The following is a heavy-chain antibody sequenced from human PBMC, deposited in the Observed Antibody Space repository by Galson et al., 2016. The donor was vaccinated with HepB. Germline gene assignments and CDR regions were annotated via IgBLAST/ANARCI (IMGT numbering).Heavy chain of an antibody. D-gene: IGHD6-13*01. CDR1: GGSISSRTYY. Sequence: SETLSLTCTVSGGSISSRTYYWAWIRQPPGKGLEWIGSIFYSGSASYYPSLKSRATISVDTSKNQFSLKLSSVTAADTAVYYCARLDVSSSWFKFDSWGQGTLVTVSS. CDR2: IFYSGSA. CDR3: ARLDVSSSWFKFDS. V-gene: IGHV4-39*01. J-gene: IGHJ4*02.